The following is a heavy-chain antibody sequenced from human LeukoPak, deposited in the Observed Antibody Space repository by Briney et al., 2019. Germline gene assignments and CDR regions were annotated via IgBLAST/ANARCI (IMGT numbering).Heavy chain of an antibody. CDR3: ARESPQPY. CDR2: ISSSGSTL. Sequence: PGGSLRLSCAASGFTFSSYEMNWVRQAPGKGLEWISYISSSGSTLYYADSVKGRFTISRDNAKNSLYLLMNSVRAEDTAVYYCARESPQPYWGQGTLVTVSS. V-gene: IGHV3-48*03. J-gene: IGHJ4*02. CDR1: GFTFSSYE.